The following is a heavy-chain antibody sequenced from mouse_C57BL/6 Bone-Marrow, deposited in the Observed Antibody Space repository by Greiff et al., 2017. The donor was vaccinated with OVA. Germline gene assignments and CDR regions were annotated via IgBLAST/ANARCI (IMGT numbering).Heavy chain of an antibody. CDR3: ARQGLQTWFAY. CDR2: IYPRDGST. J-gene: IGHJ3*01. Sequence: VKLQESDAELVKPGASVKISCKVSGYTFTGHTIHWMKQRPEQGLEWIGYIYPRDGSTKYNEKFKGKATLTADKSSSTAYMQLNSLTSEDSAVYFCARQGLQTWFAYWGQGTLVTVSA. CDR1: GYTFTGHT. D-gene: IGHD2-13*01. V-gene: IGHV1-78*01.